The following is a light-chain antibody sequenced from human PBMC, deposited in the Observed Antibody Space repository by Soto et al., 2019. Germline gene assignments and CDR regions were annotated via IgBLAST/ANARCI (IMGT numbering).Light chain of an antibody. V-gene: IGKV1-5*01. J-gene: IGKJ2*01. CDR2: DAS. CDR3: QQYKSYST. CDR1: QSISSW. Sequence: DIQMTQSPSTLSASVGDRVTITCRASQSISSWLAWYQQKLGRAPRLLIYDASSLESGVPSRFSGSGYGTEFTLTISSLQPDDFATYYCQQYKSYSTFGQGTNLEIK.